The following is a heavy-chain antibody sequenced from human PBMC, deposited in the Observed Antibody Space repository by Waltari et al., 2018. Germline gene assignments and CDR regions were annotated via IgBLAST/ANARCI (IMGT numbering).Heavy chain of an antibody. CDR2: IYYSGST. D-gene: IGHD6-13*01. CDR3: ARGFSESIAAAGTVFDY. V-gene: IGHV4-59*01. CDR1: GGSIRSYY. J-gene: IGHJ4*02. Sequence: QVQLQESGPGLVKPSETLSLTCTVSGGSIRSYYWSWIRQPPGKGLEWIGYIYYSGSTNYNPSLKSRVTISVDTSKNQFSLKLSSVTAADTAVYYCARGFSESIAAAGTVFDYWGQGTLVTVSS.